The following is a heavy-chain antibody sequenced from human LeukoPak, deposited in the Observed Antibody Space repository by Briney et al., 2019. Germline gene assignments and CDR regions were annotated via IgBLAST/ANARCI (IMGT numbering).Heavy chain of an antibody. V-gene: IGHV3-7*01. CDR1: GFTFRTYW. CDR2: IKPDGSEK. J-gene: IGHJ4*02. Sequence: GGPLRLSCVGSGFTFRTYWMTWVRQAPGKGLECVANIKPDGSEKYYVDSVKGRFTISRDNAKDSLFLQMNSLRAEDTAVYYCARGARLWGQGTLVTVSS. CDR3: ARGARL.